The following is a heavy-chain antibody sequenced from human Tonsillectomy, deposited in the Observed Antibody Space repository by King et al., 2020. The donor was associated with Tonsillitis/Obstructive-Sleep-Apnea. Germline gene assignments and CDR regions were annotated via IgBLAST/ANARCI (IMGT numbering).Heavy chain of an antibody. J-gene: IGHJ6*02. D-gene: IGHD2-2*02. V-gene: IGHV4-34*01. Sequence: VQLQQWGAGLLKPSETLSLTCAVYGGSFSGYYWSWIRQPPGKGLEWIGEINHSGSTNYNPSLKSRVTISVDTSKNQFSLKLSSVTAADTAVYYCARGLKLGYCSSTSCYTGFYYYYYGMDVWGQGTTVTVSS. CDR3: ARGLKLGYCSSTSCYTGFYYYYYGMDV. CDR2: INHSGST. CDR1: GGSFSGYY.